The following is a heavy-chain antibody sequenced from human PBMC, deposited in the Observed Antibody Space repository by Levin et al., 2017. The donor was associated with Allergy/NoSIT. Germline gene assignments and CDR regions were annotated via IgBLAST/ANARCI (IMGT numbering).Heavy chain of an antibody. CDR3: ARDPPRVAARLDY. CDR2: IKQDGSEK. V-gene: IGHV3-7*01. Sequence: GESLKISCAASGFTFSSFWMSWVRQAPGRGLEWVANIKQDGSEKYYVDSVKGRFTISRDNAKNSLYLQMDSLRAEDTAVYYCARDPPRVAARLDYWGKGTLVTVSS. D-gene: IGHD6-6*01. J-gene: IGHJ4*02. CDR1: GFTFSSFW.